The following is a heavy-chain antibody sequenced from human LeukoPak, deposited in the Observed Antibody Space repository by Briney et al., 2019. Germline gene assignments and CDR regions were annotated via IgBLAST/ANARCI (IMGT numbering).Heavy chain of an antibody. CDR3: AKDDRAVAGTGYFDY. CDR1: GFTFDDYA. Sequence: GGSLRLSCAASGFTFDDYAMHWVRQAPGKGLEWVSVISWDGGYTYYADSVKGRFTISRDNSKNSLYLQMNSLRTEDTALYYCAKDDRAVAGTGYFDYWGQGTLVTVSS. V-gene: IGHV3-43D*03. CDR2: ISWDGGYT. D-gene: IGHD6-19*01. J-gene: IGHJ4*02.